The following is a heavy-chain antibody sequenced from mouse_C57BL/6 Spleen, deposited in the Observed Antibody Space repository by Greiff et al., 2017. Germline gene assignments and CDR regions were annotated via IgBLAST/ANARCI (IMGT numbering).Heavy chain of an antibody. CDR2: INPDSSTI. J-gene: IGHJ1*03. CDR3: AIYGNFPHWYCDV. CDR1: GIDFSRYW. Sequence: EVQLQESGGGLVQPGGTLKLTCAASGIDFSRYWVSWVRRAPGKGLEWLGEINPDSSTINYAPSLQDKLIISRDNAKNTLYLQMSKVRSEDTALYYCAIYGNFPHWYCDVWGTGTTVTVSS. D-gene: IGHD2-1*01. V-gene: IGHV4-1*01.